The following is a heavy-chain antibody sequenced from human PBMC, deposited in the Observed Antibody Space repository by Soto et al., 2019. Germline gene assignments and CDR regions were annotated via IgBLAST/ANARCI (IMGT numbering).Heavy chain of an antibody. CDR1: GYTFTSYG. J-gene: IGHJ4*02. V-gene: IGHV1-18*01. Sequence: QVQLVQSGAEVKKPGASVKVSCKASGYTFTSYGWVRQAPGQGREWMGWISGSNGNTNYAQKLQCRVTMTTYTPTTTAYMELRSLRSDDTAVYYCSRVRTAPGSYYFHYWGQGTLVTVSS. CDR3: SRVRTAPGSYYFHY. D-gene: IGHD3-10*01. CDR2: ISGSNGNT.